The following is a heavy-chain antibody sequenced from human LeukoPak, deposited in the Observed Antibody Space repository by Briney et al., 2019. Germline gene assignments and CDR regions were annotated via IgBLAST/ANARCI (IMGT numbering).Heavy chain of an antibody. CDR3: AKGGGGYSYYYYMDV. D-gene: IGHD3-10*01. CDR1: GFTFDDYA. J-gene: IGHJ6*03. V-gene: IGHV3-9*03. Sequence: GGSLRLSCAASGFTFDDYAMHWVRQAPGKGLEWVSGISWNSGSIGYADSVKGRFTISRDNAKNSLYLQMNSLRAEDMASYYCAKGGGGYSYYYYMDVWGKGTTVTVSS. CDR2: ISWNSGSI.